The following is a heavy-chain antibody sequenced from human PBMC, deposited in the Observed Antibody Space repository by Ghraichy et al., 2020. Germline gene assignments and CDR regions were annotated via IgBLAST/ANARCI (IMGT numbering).Heavy chain of an antibody. CDR3: ARITSSGPYGMDV. CDR1: GFTFSSWS. Sequence: GSLRLSCAASGFTFSSWSMNWVRQAPGKGLDWVSAISSDSKYIYYADSVKGRFTISRDNAKSSLYLQMNSLGAEDTAVYYCARITSSGPYGMDVWGQGTTVTVSS. V-gene: IGHV3-21*01. CDR2: ISSDSKYI. D-gene: IGHD1-1*01. J-gene: IGHJ6*02.